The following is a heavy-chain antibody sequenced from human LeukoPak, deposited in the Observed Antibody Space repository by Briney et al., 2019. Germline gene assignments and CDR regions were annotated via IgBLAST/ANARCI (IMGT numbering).Heavy chain of an antibody. CDR2: IYYSGDT. J-gene: IGHJ4*02. Sequence: SETLSLTCTVSGGSISGSSYYWGWIRQPPGKGLEWIGSIYYSGDTYYNPSLKSRVTISVDTSKNQFSLKLSSVTAADTAVYYCARHSGMTTVTAYLDCWGQGTLVTVSS. CDR3: ARHSGMTTVTAYLDC. D-gene: IGHD4-17*01. CDR1: GGSISGSSYY. V-gene: IGHV4-39*01.